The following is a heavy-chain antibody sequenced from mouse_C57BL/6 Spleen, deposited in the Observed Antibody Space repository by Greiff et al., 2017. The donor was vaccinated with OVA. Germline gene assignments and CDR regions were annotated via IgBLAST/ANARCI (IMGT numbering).Heavy chain of an antibody. J-gene: IGHJ2*01. CDR2: IDPSDSYT. CDR1: GYTFTSYW. Sequence: QVHVKQPGAELVKPGASVKLSCKASGYTFTSYWMQWVKQRPGQGLEWIGEIDPSDSYTNYNQKFKGKATLTVDTSSSTAYMQLSSLTSEDSAVYYCARSLFDYWGQGTTLTVSS. V-gene: IGHV1-50*01. CDR3: ARSLFDY.